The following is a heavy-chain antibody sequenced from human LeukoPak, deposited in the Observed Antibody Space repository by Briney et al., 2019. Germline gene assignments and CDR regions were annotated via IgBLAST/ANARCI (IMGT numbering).Heavy chain of an antibody. CDR3: ARGVVVVVATPYYFDY. V-gene: IGHV4-59*01. D-gene: IGHD2-15*01. CDR1: GGSISSYY. CDR2: TYYSGST. J-gene: IGHJ4*02. Sequence: SETLSLTCTVSGGSISSYYWSWIRQPPGKGLEWIGYTYYSGSTNYNPSLKSRVTISVDTSKNQFSLKLSSVTAADTAVYYCARGVVVVVATPYYFDYWGQGTLVTVSS.